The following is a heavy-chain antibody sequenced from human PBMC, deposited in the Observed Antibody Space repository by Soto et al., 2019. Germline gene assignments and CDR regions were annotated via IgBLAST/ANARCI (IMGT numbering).Heavy chain of an antibody. CDR2: IYPGDSDT. V-gene: IGHV5-51*01. D-gene: IGHD3-22*01. CDR3: ALRTYYYDSSGYSHFDY. J-gene: IGHJ4*02. Sequence: GESLKISCKGSGYSFTSYWIGCVRQMPGKGLEWMGIIYPGDSDTRYSPSFQGQVTISADKSISTAYLQWSSLKASDTAMYYCALRTYYYDSSGYSHFDYWGQGTLVTVSS. CDR1: GYSFTSYW.